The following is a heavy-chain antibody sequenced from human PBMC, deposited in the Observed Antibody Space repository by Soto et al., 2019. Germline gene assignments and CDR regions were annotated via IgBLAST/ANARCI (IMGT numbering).Heavy chain of an antibody. Sequence: QVQLVQSGAEVKKPGASVKVSCKASGYTFTSYYISWVRQAPGQGLEWMGWISAYNGNTNYAQKLQGRVTMTTDTCTSTVYMGLRSFRSDDMAVYSCARSLAEDDYWGQGTLVTVSS. V-gene: IGHV1-18*03. CDR3: ARSLAEDDY. D-gene: IGHD6-25*01. CDR1: GYTFTSYY. CDR2: ISAYNGNT. J-gene: IGHJ4*02.